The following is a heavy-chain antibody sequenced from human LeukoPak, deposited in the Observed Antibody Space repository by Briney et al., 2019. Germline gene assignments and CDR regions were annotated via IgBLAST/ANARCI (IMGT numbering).Heavy chain of an antibody. D-gene: IGHD3-10*01. J-gene: IGHJ4*02. CDR2: IYYSGST. Sequence: PSETLSLTCTVSGGSISSYYWSWIRQPPGKGLEWIGYIYYSGSTNYNPSLKSRVTISVDTSKNQFSLKLSSVTAADTAVYYCASVDYYGSGGDYWGQGTLVTVSS. V-gene: IGHV4-59*08. CDR3: ASVDYYGSGGDY. CDR1: GGSISSYY.